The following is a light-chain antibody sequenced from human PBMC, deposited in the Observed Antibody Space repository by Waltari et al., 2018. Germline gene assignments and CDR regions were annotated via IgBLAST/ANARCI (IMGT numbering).Light chain of an antibody. J-gene: IGLJ2*01. CDR2: TDS. CDR3: QSAHSNGSDVV. V-gene: IGLV3-25*03. CDR1: ALSKQF. Sequence: SYELTQPPSVSVSPGQTARIPCSGDALSKQFGFWYQQKSGRAPVLMIYTDSGRPSGSPERFSGSSSGTTVTLTISAVQPEDEADYYCQSAHSNGSDVVFGGGTKLTVL.